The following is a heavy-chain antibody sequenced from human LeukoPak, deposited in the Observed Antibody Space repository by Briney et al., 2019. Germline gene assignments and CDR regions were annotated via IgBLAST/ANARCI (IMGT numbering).Heavy chain of an antibody. V-gene: IGHV3-66*01. Sequence: PGGSLRLSCAASGFTVSSNYMSWVRQAPGRGLEWVSIIYSDGRTYYADSVKGRFTISRDNSKNTLYLQMNSLRAEDTAMYYCARGNYFDYWGQGTLVTVSS. CDR1: GFTVSSNY. CDR2: IYSDGRT. CDR3: ARGNYFDY. J-gene: IGHJ4*02.